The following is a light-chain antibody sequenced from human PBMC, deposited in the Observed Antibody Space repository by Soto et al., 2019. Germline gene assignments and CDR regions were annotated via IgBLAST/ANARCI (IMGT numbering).Light chain of an antibody. CDR2: WAS. CDR3: QQYYSTPHT. Sequence: DIVMTQSPDSLAVFLGERATINCKSSQSLLYSSNNKNYLAWYQQKPGQPPKLLIYWASTRESGVPDRFSGSGSGTDFTLTINNLQAEDVAVYYCQQYYSTPHTFGGGTKVEIK. CDR1: QSLLYSSNNKNY. J-gene: IGKJ4*01. V-gene: IGKV4-1*01.